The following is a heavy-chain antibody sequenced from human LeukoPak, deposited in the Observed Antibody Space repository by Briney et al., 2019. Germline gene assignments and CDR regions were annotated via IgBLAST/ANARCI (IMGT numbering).Heavy chain of an antibody. V-gene: IGHV3-21*01. J-gene: IGHJ4*02. CDR2: ISSSSSYI. D-gene: IGHD6-19*01. CDR1: GFTFSSYS. CDR3: ARCIAVAQSDY. Sequence: GGSLRLSCVASGFTFSSYSMNWVRQAPGKGLEWVSSISSSSSYIYYADSVKGRFTISRDNARNSLYLQMNSLRAEDTAVYYCARCIAVAQSDYWGQGTLVTVSS.